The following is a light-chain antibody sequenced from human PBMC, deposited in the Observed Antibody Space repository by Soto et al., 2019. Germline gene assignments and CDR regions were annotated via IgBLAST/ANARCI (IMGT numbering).Light chain of an antibody. CDR1: SSNIGNNY. CDR3: SSYTSSSTYV. J-gene: IGLJ1*01. CDR2: DVT. V-gene: IGLV2-14*01. Sequence: QSVLTQPPSVSAAPGQKVTISCSGSSSNIGNNYVSWYQHHPGKAPKLMICDVTNRPSGVSNRFSGSKSGNTASLTISGLRSEDEADYYCSSYTSSSTYVFGTGTKVTVL.